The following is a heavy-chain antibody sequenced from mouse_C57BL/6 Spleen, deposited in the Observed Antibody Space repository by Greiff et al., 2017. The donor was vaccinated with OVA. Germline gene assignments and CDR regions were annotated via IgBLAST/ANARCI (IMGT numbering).Heavy chain of an antibody. J-gene: IGHJ2*01. V-gene: IGHV5-16*01. D-gene: IGHD2-3*01. CDR1: GFTFSDYY. Sequence: EVKLVESEGGLVQPGSSMKLSCTASGFTFSDYYMAWVRQVPEKGLEWVANINYDGSSTYYLDSLKSRFIISRDNAKNILYLQMSSLKSEDTATYYCARELYDGYLFDYWGQGTTLTVSS. CDR2: INYDGSST. CDR3: ARELYDGYLFDY.